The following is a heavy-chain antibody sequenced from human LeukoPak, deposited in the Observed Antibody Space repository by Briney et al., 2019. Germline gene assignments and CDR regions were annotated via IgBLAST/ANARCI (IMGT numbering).Heavy chain of an antibody. CDR2: LSTSGAAT. D-gene: IGHD1-1*01. J-gene: IGHJ3*02. CDR3: ARDFGETGTYFDAFDI. CDR1: GFTFSSFS. Sequence: GGSLRLSCETSGFTFSSFSMNWVRQAPGKGLGWVSTLSTSGAATYYADSVKGRFTISRDNSQNTLYLQMNSLRAEDTAVYYCARDFGETGTYFDAFDIWGQGTMVTVSS. V-gene: IGHV3-23*01.